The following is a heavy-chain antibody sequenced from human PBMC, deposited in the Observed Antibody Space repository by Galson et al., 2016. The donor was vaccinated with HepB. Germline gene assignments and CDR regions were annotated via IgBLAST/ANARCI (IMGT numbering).Heavy chain of an antibody. D-gene: IGHD1-1*01. Sequence: ALVKPTQTLPLTCTFSGFSLTTTGMRVSWIRQPPGRTLEWLARIDWDDDKFYSTSLKTRLTISKDTSKSQVVLTMTNLDPVDTATYYCTRIGTDNLIDNWGQGTLFTVSS. J-gene: IGHJ4*02. CDR1: GFSLTTTGMR. V-gene: IGHV2-70*04. CDR2: IDWDDDK. CDR3: TRIGTDNLIDN.